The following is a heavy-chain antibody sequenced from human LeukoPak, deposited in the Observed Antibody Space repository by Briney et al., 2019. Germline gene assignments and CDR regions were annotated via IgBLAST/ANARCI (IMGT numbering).Heavy chain of an antibody. Sequence: SETLSLTCTASGGSISSSSYYWGWIRQPPGKGLEWIGSIYYSGSTYYNPSLKSRVTISVDTSKNQFSLKLSSVTAADTAVYYCASGVVPAAKSDYWGQGTLVTVSS. J-gene: IGHJ4*02. V-gene: IGHV4-39*07. CDR1: GGSISSSSYY. D-gene: IGHD2-2*01. CDR3: ASGVVPAAKSDY. CDR2: IYYSGST.